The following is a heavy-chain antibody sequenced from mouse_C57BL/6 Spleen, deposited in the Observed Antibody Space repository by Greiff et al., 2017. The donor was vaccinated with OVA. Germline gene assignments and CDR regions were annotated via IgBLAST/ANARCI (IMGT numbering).Heavy chain of an antibody. Sequence: EVKLMESGPGMVKPSQSLSLTCTVTGYSITSGYDWHWIRHFPGNKLEWMGYISYSGSTNYNPTLKSRISITHDTSKNHFFLKLNSVTTEDTATYYCARGYYGPHFDYWGQGTTLTVSS. CDR1: GYSITSGYD. D-gene: IGHD2-1*01. CDR2: ISYSGST. J-gene: IGHJ2*01. V-gene: IGHV3-1*01. CDR3: ARGYYGPHFDY.